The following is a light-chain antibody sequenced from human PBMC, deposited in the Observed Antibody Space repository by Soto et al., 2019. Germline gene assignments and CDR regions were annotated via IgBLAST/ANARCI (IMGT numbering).Light chain of an antibody. Sequence: DIQMTQSPSSLSASVGDRVTITCRASQTISKWLAWYQQKPGKAPKLLIFDASSLDRGVPSRFSGSGAGTEFTLTISSLQPDDFATYYRQQYNSYSTFGQGTRLEIK. V-gene: IGKV1-5*01. J-gene: IGKJ5*01. CDR1: QTISKW. CDR2: DAS. CDR3: QQYNSYST.